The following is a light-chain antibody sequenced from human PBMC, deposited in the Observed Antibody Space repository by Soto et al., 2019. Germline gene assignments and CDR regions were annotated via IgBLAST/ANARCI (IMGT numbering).Light chain of an antibody. V-gene: IGKV3-11*01. J-gene: IGKJ4*01. Sequence: EIVLTQSPATLSLSPGERATLSCRASQSLNSLLAWYQQKPGQAPRLLMYDASNRATGVPARFSGSGSGTDFTLTISSLEPEDFAVYYGQQSRDWPLTFGGGTKVEIK. CDR2: DAS. CDR3: QQSRDWPLT. CDR1: QSLNSL.